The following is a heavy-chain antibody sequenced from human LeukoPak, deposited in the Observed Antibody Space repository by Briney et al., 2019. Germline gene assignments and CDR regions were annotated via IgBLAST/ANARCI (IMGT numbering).Heavy chain of an antibody. CDR2: INYSGSF. Sequence: PSETLSLTCIISGGSISSNNYYWGWIRQPPGKGLEWIGSINYSGSFYYNPSLQSRGTISVETSKNQVSLKVNSVTAADTAVYYCARHYCSGGSCYYYYGMDVWGQGTTVTVSS. D-gene: IGHD2-15*01. V-gene: IGHV4-39*01. CDR1: GGSISSNNYY. J-gene: IGHJ6*02. CDR3: ARHYCSGGSCYYYYGMDV.